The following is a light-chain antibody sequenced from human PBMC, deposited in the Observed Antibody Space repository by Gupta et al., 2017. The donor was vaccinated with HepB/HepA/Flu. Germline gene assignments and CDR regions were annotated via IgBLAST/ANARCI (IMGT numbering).Light chain of an antibody. V-gene: IGKV3-11*01. Sequence: VLTQSPATLSLSPGERATLSCRASQSVSHYLAWYQQRPGQAPRLLIYDSSKGATGVPARFSGSGSGTDFTLTISGLEPEDSAIYFCQQRGDWPLTFGGGTKVEIK. CDR3: QQRGDWPLT. J-gene: IGKJ4*01. CDR1: QSVSHY. CDR2: DSS.